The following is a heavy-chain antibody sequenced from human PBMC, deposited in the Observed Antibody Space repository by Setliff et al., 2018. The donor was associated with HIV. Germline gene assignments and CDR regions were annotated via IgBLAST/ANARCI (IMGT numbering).Heavy chain of an antibody. J-gene: IGHJ4*02. CDR2: VSSRGDT. CDR3: ARAAAGNTGPFDL. CDR1: DSGTYY. V-gene: IGHV4-4*07. Sequence: SETLSLTCTVSDSGTYYWSWIRQPAGKGLEWIGRVSSRGDTNYNPSLKSRVTMPVDTSKNQFSLKLTSVTASDTAVYYCARAAAGNTGPFDLWGQGSPVTVS. D-gene: IGHD4-17*01.